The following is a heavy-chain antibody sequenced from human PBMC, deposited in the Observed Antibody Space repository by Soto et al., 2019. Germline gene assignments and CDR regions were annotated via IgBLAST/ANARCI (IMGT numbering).Heavy chain of an antibody. Sequence: GASGKGSCKASGFTFSSYGISWGGQGPGQGLEWMGWISAYNGNTNYAQKLQGRVTMTTDTSTSTAYMELRSLRPDDTAVYYCARDQEGITMIVGGTWGQGTLVTVSS. CDR1: GFTFSSYG. CDR2: ISAYNGNT. D-gene: IGHD3-22*01. V-gene: IGHV1-18*01. J-gene: IGHJ5*02. CDR3: ARDQEGITMIVGGT.